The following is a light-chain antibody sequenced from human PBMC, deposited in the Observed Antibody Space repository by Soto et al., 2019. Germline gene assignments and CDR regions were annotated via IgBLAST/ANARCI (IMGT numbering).Light chain of an antibody. J-gene: IGKJ2*01. CDR2: GAS. Sequence: EIGLTQSPATLPLSPGERVTPSCSASQRMTNNFLAWFQQKPGLAPRLLIHGASTRASGVPDRFTGGGSGTDFVLTISRVEPEDFAVYYCQQYGRSPFTFGQGTKLQIK. V-gene: IGKV3-20*01. CDR3: QQYGRSPFT. CDR1: QRMTNNF.